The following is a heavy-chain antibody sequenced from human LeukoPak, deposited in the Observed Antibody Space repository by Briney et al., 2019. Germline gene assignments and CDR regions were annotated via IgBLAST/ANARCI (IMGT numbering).Heavy chain of an antibody. V-gene: IGHV1-2*02. CDR1: GYTFTGYY. D-gene: IGHD2-2*01. J-gene: IGHJ5*02. Sequence: ASVKVSCKASGYTFTGYYMHWVRQAPGQGLEWMGWINPNSGGTNYAQKFQGRVTMTTDTSTSTAYMELRSLRSDDTAVYYCARDGVVPAANNWFDPWGQGTLVTVSS. CDR3: ARDGVVPAANNWFDP. CDR2: INPNSGGT.